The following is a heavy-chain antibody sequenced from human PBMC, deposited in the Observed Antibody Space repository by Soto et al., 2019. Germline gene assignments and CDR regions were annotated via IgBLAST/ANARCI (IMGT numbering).Heavy chain of an antibody. CDR2: IGTAGDT. Sequence: GGSLRLSCAASGFTFSSYDMHWVRQATGKGLEWVSAIGTAGDTYYPGSVKGRFTISRENAKNSLYLQMNSLRAEDTAVYYCATGAGYCSGGSCYVYWGQGTLVTVSS. V-gene: IGHV3-13*01. CDR1: GFTFSSYD. D-gene: IGHD2-15*01. J-gene: IGHJ4*02. CDR3: ATGAGYCSGGSCYVY.